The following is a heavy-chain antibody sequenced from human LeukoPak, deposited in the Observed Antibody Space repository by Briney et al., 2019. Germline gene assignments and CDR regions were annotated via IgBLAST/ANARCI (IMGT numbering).Heavy chain of an antibody. Sequence: SETLSLTCAVYGGSFSGYYWSWIRQPPGKGLEWIGEINHSGSTNYNPSLKSRVTISADTSKNQFSLKLSSVTAADTAVYYCASGWYFGYWGQGTLVTVSS. J-gene: IGHJ4*02. CDR1: GGSFSGYY. V-gene: IGHV4-34*01. CDR2: INHSGST. CDR3: ASGWYFGY.